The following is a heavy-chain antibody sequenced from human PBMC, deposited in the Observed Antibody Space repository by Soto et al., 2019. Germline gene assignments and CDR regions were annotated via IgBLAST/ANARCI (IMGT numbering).Heavy chain of an antibody. Sequence: QVQLVQSGAEVKKPGASVKVSCKASGYTFTSYGISWVRQAPGQGLEWMGWISAYNGNTNYAQKLQGRVTMTTDTSTSTAYMELRSLRSDDTAVYYCARDGYYYDSSGTLLSFDIWGQGTMVTVSS. CDR1: GYTFTSYG. J-gene: IGHJ3*02. CDR3: ARDGYYYDSSGTLLSFDI. V-gene: IGHV1-18*01. CDR2: ISAYNGNT. D-gene: IGHD3-22*01.